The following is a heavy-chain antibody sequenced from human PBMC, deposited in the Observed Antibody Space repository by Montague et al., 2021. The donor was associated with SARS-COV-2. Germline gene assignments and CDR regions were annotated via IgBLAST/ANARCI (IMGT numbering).Heavy chain of an antibody. CDR1: GDSVSSNSAT. V-gene: IGHV6-1*01. CDR3: TSGREGNYNVMDV. Sequence: CAISGDSVSSNSATWNWVRQSPSRGLEWLGRTYYRSKWYKDYAVSVRGRVTINPDTSKNQFSLQLNSLTPEDTAIYYCTSGREGNYNVMDVWGQGTTVTVSS. D-gene: IGHD1-1*01. CDR2: TYYRSKWYK. J-gene: IGHJ6*02.